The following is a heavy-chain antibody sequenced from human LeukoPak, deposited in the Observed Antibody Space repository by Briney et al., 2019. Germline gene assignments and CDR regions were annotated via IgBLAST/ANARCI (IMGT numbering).Heavy chain of an antibody. Sequence: QPGGSLRLSCVASGFTVSRNVMSWVRQAPGKGLEWVLLIYSDDRALYADSVKGRFTISRNNSKNTLFLQMSSLKPEDTAIYYCARDLAGFQEPRYYYYMDVWGKGTTVTVSS. V-gene: IGHV3-66*02. J-gene: IGHJ6*03. D-gene: IGHD1-14*01. CDR3: ARDLAGFQEPRYYYYMDV. CDR1: GFTVSRNV. CDR2: IYSDDRA.